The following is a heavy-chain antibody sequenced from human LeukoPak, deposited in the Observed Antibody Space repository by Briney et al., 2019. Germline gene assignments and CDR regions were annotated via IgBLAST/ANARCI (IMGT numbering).Heavy chain of an antibody. CDR1: GITLSNYG. CDR2: ISERGGST. CDR3: AKRGIVIRAVIIIGFHKEAYYFDY. D-gene: IGHD3-10*01. J-gene: IGHJ4*02. V-gene: IGHV3-23*01. Sequence: GGSLRLTCVVSGITLSNYGMSWVRQAPGKGLEWVSGISERGGSTNYADSVKGRFIISRDTSKNTVYLQMNSLRVEDTAVYFCAKRGIVIRAVIIIGFHKEAYYFDYWGQGILVTVSS.